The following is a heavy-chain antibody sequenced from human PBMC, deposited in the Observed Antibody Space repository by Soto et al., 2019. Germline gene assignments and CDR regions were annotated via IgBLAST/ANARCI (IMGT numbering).Heavy chain of an antibody. CDR3: ARVDIIVVPASEGNCFDP. D-gene: IGHD2-2*03. CDR2: INPDAGAT. J-gene: IGHJ5*02. Sequence: QVQLVQSGAEVQKPGASVTVSCKASAYSCTTYNIHWVRQAPGQGLEWKGLINPDAGATNYAQRFQGRLRLTRDTSTSTVYMELRSLTFDDTAVYYCARVDIIVVPASEGNCFDPWGQGTLFTVSS. V-gene: IGHV1-46*01. CDR1: AYSCTTYN.